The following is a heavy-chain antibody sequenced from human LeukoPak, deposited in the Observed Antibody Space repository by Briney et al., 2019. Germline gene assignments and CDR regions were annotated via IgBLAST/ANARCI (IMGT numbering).Heavy chain of an antibody. Sequence: SQTLSLTCAVSGGSISSSGYSWSWIRQPPGKGLEWIGYIYHSGSTYYNPSLKSRVTISVDGSQNQFSLQLTSVTAADTAVYYCARGGGYFSYFDYWGQGTLVTVSS. CDR2: IYHSGST. CDR1: GGSISSSGYS. J-gene: IGHJ4*02. D-gene: IGHD2-15*01. CDR3: ARGGGYFSYFDY. V-gene: IGHV4-30-2*01.